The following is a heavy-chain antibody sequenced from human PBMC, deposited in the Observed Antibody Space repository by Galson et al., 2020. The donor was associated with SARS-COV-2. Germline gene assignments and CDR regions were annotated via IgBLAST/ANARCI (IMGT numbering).Heavy chain of an antibody. CDR2: INHSGST. D-gene: IGHD3-22*01. J-gene: IGHJ4*02. V-gene: IGHV4-34*01. CDR3: ASYIYYDSSGYPL. CDR1: GGSFSGYY. Sequence: SETLSLTCAVYGGSFSGYYWSWIRQPPGKGLEWIGEINHSGSTNYNPSLKSRVTISVDTSKNQFSLKLSSVTAADTAVYYCASYIYYDSSGYPLWGQGTLVTVSS.